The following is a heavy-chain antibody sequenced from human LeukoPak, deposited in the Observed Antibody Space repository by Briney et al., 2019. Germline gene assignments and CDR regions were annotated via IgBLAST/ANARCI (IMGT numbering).Heavy chain of an antibody. CDR1: GFTFDDYW. CDR2: IKQDGSEK. V-gene: IGHV3-7*01. J-gene: IGHJ4*02. D-gene: IGHD6-13*01. CDR3: ARDHHSSSWYRSYFDY. Sequence: AGGSLRLSCGASGFTFDDYWMSWVRQAPGKGLEWVANIKQDGSEKYYVDSVKGRFTISRDNAKNSLYLQMNSLRAEDTAVYYCARDHHSSSWYRSYFDYWGQGTLVTVSS.